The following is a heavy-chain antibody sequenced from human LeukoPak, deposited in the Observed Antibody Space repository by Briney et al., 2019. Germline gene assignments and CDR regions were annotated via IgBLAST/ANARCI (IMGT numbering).Heavy chain of an antibody. D-gene: IGHD2-2*01. Sequence: ASVKVSCKASGYTFTIYGISWVRQAPGQGLEWMGWISAYNGNTNYAQKLQGRVTMTTDTSTSTAYMELRSLRSDDTAVYYCAREGSRVPAAQFDYWGQGTLVTVSS. J-gene: IGHJ4*02. V-gene: IGHV1-18*01. CDR1: GYTFTIYG. CDR3: AREGSRVPAAQFDY. CDR2: ISAYNGNT.